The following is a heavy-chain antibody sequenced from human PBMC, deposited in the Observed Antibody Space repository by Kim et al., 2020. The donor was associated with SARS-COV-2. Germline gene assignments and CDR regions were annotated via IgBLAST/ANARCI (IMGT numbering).Heavy chain of an antibody. D-gene: IGHD6-13*01. CDR2: INHSGST. Sequence: SETLSLTCAVYGGSFSGYYWGWIRQPPGKGLEWIGEINHSGSTNYNPSLKSRVTISVDTSKNQFSLKLSSVTAADTAVYYCARGQYSSSWYGVKRHFDY. J-gene: IGHJ4*01. V-gene: IGHV4-34*01. CDR3: ARGQYSSSWYGVKRHFDY. CDR1: GGSFSGYY.